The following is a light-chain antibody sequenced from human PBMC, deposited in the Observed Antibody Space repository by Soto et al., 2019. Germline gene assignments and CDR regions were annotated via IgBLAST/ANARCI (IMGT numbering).Light chain of an antibody. CDR3: TSPRPGSLDV. CDR1: SSDVGNYNY. Sequence: QSALTQPASVSGSPGQSITISCTGTSSDVGNYNYVPWYQQYPGRVPKLLIYMVNNRASGVSNRFSGSKSGNTASLTISGLQAEDEADYFCTSPRPGSLDVFGTGTKVTVL. CDR2: MVN. V-gene: IGLV2-14*01. J-gene: IGLJ1*01.